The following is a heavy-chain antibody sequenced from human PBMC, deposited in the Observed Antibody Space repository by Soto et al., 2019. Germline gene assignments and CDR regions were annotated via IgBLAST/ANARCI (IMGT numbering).Heavy chain of an antibody. V-gene: IGHV3-23*01. CDR1: GFPFSSYA. J-gene: IGHJ4*02. Sequence: GGSLRLSCAASGFPFSSYAMSWVRQAPGKGLEWVSAISGSGGSTYYVDSVKGRFTISRDNSKNTLYLQMNSLRAEDTAVYYCAKVSSGWQHYWGQGTLVTVSS. CDR2: ISGSGGST. D-gene: IGHD6-19*01. CDR3: AKVSSGWQHY.